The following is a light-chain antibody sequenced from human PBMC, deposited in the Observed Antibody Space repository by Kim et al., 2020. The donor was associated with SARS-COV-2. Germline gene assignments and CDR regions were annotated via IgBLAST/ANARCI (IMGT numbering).Light chain of an antibody. CDR1: QDIHTW. Sequence: ASVGDRVTITCRASQDIHTWLAGYRQKPGKAPKLLIYGASSLPTGVPLRFSGSGSGTDFTLTINSLQPEDFGTYYCQQANNFPFAFGPGTKVDIK. J-gene: IGKJ3*01. V-gene: IGKV1D-12*01. CDR3: QQANNFPFA. CDR2: GAS.